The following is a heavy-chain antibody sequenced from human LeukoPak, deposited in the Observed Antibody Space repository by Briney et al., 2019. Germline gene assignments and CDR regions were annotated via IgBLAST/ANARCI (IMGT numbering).Heavy chain of an antibody. D-gene: IGHD3-22*01. CDR2: IYPDDSDT. J-gene: IGHJ4*02. CDR3: ARQGDSSGYYTIVSY. Sequence: GESLKISCKGSGYSFTSYWIGWVRQMPGKGLEWMGIIYPDDSDTRYSPSFQGQVTISADKSISTAYLQWSSLKASDTAMYYCARQGDSSGYYTIVSYWGQGTLVTVSS. CDR1: GYSFTSYW. V-gene: IGHV5-51*01.